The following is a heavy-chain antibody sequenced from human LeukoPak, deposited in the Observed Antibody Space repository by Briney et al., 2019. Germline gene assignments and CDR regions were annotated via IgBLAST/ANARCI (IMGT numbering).Heavy chain of an antibody. CDR2: IIPIFGTA. J-gene: IGHJ4*02. V-gene: IGHV1-69*05. D-gene: IGHD2-2*01. Sequence: SVKVSCKASGGTFSSYAISWVRQAPGQGLEWMGGIIPIFGTANYAQKFQGRVTITTDESTSTAYMELSSLRSEDTAVYCCARGLVPAVIEAFDYWGQGTLVTVSS. CDR3: ARGLVPAVIEAFDY. CDR1: GGTFSSYA.